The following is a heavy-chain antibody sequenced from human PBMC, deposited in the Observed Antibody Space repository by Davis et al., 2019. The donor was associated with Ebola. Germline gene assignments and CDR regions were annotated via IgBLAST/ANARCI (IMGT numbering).Heavy chain of an antibody. V-gene: IGHV3-11*01. Sequence: GESLKISCAASGVTFSDYAMSWVRQAPGKGLEWVSYISTGGVTTYYTDSVRGRFTTSSDNVENSLYLQMNSLRAEDTAVYYCAKDASIVLVPAASITYNWFDPWGQGTLVTVSS. CDR2: ISTGGVTT. CDR3: AKDASIVLVPAASITYNWFDP. CDR1: GVTFSDYA. D-gene: IGHD2-2*01. J-gene: IGHJ5*02.